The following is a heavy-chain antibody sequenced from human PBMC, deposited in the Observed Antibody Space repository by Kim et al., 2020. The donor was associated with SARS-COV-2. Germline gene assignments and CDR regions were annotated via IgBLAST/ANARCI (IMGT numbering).Heavy chain of an antibody. CDR2: IYYSGST. D-gene: IGHD4-17*01. V-gene: IGHV4-39*07. Sequence: SETLSLTCTVSGGSISSSSYYWGWIRQPPGKGLEWIGSIYYSGSTYYNPSLKSRVTISVDTSKNQFSLKLSSVTAADTAVYYCAHESGGDYLGMPDAFDIWGQGTMVTVSS. CDR1: GGSISSSSYY. CDR3: AHESGGDYLGMPDAFDI. J-gene: IGHJ3*02.